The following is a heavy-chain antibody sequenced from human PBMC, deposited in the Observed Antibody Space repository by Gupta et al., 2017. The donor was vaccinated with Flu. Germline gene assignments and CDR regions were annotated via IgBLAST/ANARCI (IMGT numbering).Heavy chain of an antibody. Sequence: EVQLVESGGAEVQPGGSLRLSCAASGFTFNRFSMHWVRQAPGKGLEWVSLIDRYGDKIFYADSVKGRFTASRDNSRNTLYLQLNSLRSDDSALYYCAKEPYDLGVRGGMDVWGKGTTVTVSS. CDR3: AKEPYDLGVRGGMDV. D-gene: IGHD2-21*01. J-gene: IGHJ6*04. V-gene: IGHV3-43*01. CDR2: IDRYGDKI. CDR1: GFTFNRFS.